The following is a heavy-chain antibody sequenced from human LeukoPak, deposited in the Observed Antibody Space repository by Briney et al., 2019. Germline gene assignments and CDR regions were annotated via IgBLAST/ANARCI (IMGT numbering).Heavy chain of an antibody. CDR3: ARGRGYSYGSTRYYFDY. D-gene: IGHD5-18*01. J-gene: IGHJ4*02. Sequence: ASVKVSCKASGYTFTSYDINWVRQATGQGLEWMGWMNPNSGNTGYAQKFQGRVTITRNTSISTAYMELSSLRSEDTAVYYCARGRGYSYGSTRYYFDYWGQGTLVTVSS. CDR2: MNPNSGNT. V-gene: IGHV1-8*01. CDR1: GYTFTSYD.